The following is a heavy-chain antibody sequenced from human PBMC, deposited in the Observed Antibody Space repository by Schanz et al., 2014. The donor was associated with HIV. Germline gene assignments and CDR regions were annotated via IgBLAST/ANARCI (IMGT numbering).Heavy chain of an antibody. CDR1: GFTFDNYD. Sequence: VQLVESGGGVVQPGRSLRLSCAASGFTFDNYDMHWVRQAPGKGLEWVSSISFHSKNKNYADSVKGRFTISRDDGRNSLYLQMSSLRGEDTAVYYCARQREYSSGWGYGGIYFDYWGQGTPVSVSS. CDR3: ARQREYSSGWGYGGIYFDY. V-gene: IGHV3-21*01. J-gene: IGHJ4*02. D-gene: IGHD6-19*01. CDR2: ISFHSKNK.